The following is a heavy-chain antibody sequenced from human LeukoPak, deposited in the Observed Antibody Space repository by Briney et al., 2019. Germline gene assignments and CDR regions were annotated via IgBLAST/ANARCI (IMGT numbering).Heavy chain of an antibody. CDR2: INPNSGGT. Sequence: ASVKVSCKASGYTFTGYYIHWVRQAPGQGLEWMGWINPNSGGTNYAQKFQGRVTMTRDTSISTAYMELSRLRSDDTAVYYCARVPGIEYSSSAVMKYYFDYWGQGTLVTVSS. D-gene: IGHD6-6*01. J-gene: IGHJ4*02. CDR3: ARVPGIEYSSSAVMKYYFDY. V-gene: IGHV1-2*02. CDR1: GYTFTGYY.